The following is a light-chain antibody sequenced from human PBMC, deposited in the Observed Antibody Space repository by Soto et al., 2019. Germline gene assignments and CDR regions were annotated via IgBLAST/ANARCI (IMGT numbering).Light chain of an antibody. V-gene: IGKV3-15*01. J-gene: IGKJ2*01. CDR3: QQYINWPRT. CDR2: VAS. CDR1: QSVSSN. Sequence: EIVMTQSPATLSVSPGETATLSCRASQSVSSNLSWYQQKPGQAPRLLIYVASTRATGIPARFTGSGSGTEFTLTLSSLQSEDFAVYYCQQYINWPRTFGQGTKLEIK.